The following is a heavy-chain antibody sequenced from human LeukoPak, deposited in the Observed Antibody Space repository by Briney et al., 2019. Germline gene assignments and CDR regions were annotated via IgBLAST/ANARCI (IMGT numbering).Heavy chain of an antibody. V-gene: IGHV3-7*01. J-gene: IGHJ4*02. D-gene: IGHD3-22*01. CDR2: TRPDGSET. CDR1: GFIFTNFW. CDR3: ARDASGYYDS. Sequence: PGGSLRLSCAASGFIFTNFWMSWVRQAPGKGLERVANTRPDGSETYYVDSVKGRFTVSRANAKNSLYLQMNTLRVEDTAVYFCARDASGYYDSWGQGTLVTVSS.